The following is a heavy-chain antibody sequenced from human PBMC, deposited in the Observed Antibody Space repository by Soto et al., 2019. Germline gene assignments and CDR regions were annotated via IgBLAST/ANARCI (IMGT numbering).Heavy chain of an antibody. CDR3: ARHLSPGTAHGGTLGGSPYYFDY. CDR1: GGSISSSSYY. D-gene: IGHD3-16*01. Sequence: QLQLQESGPGLVKPSETLSLTCTVSGGSISSSSYYWGWIRQPPGKGLEWIGSIYYSGSTYYNPSLKSRVTISVDTSKNQFSLKLSSVTAADTAVYYCARHLSPGTAHGGTLGGSPYYFDYWGQGTLVTVSS. CDR2: IYYSGST. J-gene: IGHJ4*02. V-gene: IGHV4-39*01.